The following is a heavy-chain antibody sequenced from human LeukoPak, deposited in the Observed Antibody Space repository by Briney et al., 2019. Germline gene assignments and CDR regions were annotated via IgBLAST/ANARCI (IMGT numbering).Heavy chain of an antibody. Sequence: GGSLRLSCAAFGFTFSTYAMHWVRQVPGKGLEYVSAISSNGGSTNYANSVKGRFTISRDNSNNTLYLQMGSLRAEDMAVYYCARTPTGRYSDYWGQGTLVTVSS. J-gene: IGHJ4*02. D-gene: IGHD2-21*01. CDR3: ARTPTGRYSDY. CDR1: GFTFSTYA. CDR2: ISSNGGST. V-gene: IGHV3-64*01.